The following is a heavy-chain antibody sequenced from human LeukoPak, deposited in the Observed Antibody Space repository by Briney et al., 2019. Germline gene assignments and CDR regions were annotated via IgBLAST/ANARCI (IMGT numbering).Heavy chain of an antibody. J-gene: IGHJ3*02. CDR1: GFTFSSYE. D-gene: IGHD6-19*01. V-gene: IGHV3-43*01. CDR2: ISWDGGST. Sequence: PGGSLRLSCAASGFTFSSYEMNWVRQAPGKGLEWVSLISWDGGSTYYADSVKGRFTISRDNGKNSLYLQMNSLRTEDTALYYCAKDIGYSSGWLGRSIWGQGTMVTVSS. CDR3: AKDIGYSSGWLGRSI.